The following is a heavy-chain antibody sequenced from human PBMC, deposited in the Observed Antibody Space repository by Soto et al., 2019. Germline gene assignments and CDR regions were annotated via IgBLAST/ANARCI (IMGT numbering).Heavy chain of an antibody. CDR3: ARARSRGDV. CDR1: GFTFSSYW. Sequence: EVQLVESGGGLVQPGGSLRLSCAASGFTFSSYWMTWVRQAPGKGLEWVAYIKQDGTEKNYVDSVKGRYTIARDNAKNSLYRQRNSLRAEDTAGYYWARARSRGDVWGQGTTVIVSS. V-gene: IGHV3-7*05. D-gene: IGHD2-2*01. J-gene: IGHJ6*02. CDR2: IKQDGTEK.